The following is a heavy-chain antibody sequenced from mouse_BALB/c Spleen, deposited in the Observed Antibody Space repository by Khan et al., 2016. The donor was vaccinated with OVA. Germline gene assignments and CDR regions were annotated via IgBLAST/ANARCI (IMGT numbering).Heavy chain of an antibody. CDR3: TKPYYADY. V-gene: IGHV1-9*01. J-gene: IGHJ2*01. Sequence: QVQLKQSGAELMKPGASVKISCEATGYAFRSYWIEWVKQRPGHGLEWVGEILPGTGNTKYNEKFEGKATLTAETSPNTSHLQLSRLTSVDSAVYYCTKPYYADYWGQGTTLAVSS. CDR1: GYAFRSYW. CDR2: ILPGTGNT. D-gene: IGHD2-10*01.